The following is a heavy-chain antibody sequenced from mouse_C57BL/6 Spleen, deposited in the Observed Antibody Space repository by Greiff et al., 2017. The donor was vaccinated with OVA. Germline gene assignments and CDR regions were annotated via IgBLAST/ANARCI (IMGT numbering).Heavy chain of an antibody. Sequence: VQLQQSGPGLVKPSQSLSLTCSVTGYSITSGYYWNWIRQFPGNKLEWMGYISYDGSNNYNPSLKNRISITRDTSKNQFFLKLNSVTTEDTATYYCARRGDDYDDFDYWGQGTTLTVSS. CDR2: ISYDGSN. CDR3: ARRGDDYDDFDY. V-gene: IGHV3-6*01. J-gene: IGHJ2*01. CDR1: GYSITSGYY. D-gene: IGHD2-4*01.